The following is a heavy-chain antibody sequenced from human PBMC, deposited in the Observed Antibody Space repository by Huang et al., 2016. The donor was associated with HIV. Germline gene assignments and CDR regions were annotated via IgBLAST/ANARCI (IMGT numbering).Heavy chain of an antibody. CDR3: VRENDQSDYIDN. Sequence: QVQLVQSGGEVKKPGASVRVTCKASGYTFRNYGITGVRQAPGQGLEWMGWISPYSGDRNYAEKLQGRVTLTTDTSTSTAYMELRSLTSDDTAVYYCVRENDQSDYIDNWGLGTLVTVSS. CDR1: GYTFRNYG. V-gene: IGHV1-18*01. D-gene: IGHD4-17*01. J-gene: IGHJ4*02. CDR2: ISPYSGDR.